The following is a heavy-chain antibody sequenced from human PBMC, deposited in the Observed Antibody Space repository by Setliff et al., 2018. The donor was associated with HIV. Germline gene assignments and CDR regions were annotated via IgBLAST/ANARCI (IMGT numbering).Heavy chain of an antibody. CDR1: GFTFSSYG. CDR3: ARAYYSSGSDDY. Sequence: GGSLRLSCAASGFTFSSYGMHWVRQAPGKGLEWVAVISYDGRNKYYADSVKGRFTIARDNSKNTLSLHMFSLRVEDTAVYYCARAYYSSGSDDYWGQGTLVTVSS. D-gene: IGHD6-19*01. CDR2: ISYDGRNK. J-gene: IGHJ4*02. V-gene: IGHV3-30*03.